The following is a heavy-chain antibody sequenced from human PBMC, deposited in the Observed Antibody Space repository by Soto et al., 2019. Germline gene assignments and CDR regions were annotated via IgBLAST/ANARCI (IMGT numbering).Heavy chain of an antibody. J-gene: IGHJ6*03. D-gene: IGHD6-13*01. CDR2: IYYSGST. CDR1: GGSISSGGYY. V-gene: IGHV4-31*03. Sequence: QVQLQESGPGLVKPSQTLSLTCTVSGGSISSGGYYWSWIRQHPGKGLGWIGYIYYSGSTYYNPYLKSRVTISVDTSKNQFSLKLSSVTAADTAVYYCARDGHYSSSFQGLVYYYMDVWGKGTTVTVSS. CDR3: ARDGHYSSSFQGLVYYYMDV.